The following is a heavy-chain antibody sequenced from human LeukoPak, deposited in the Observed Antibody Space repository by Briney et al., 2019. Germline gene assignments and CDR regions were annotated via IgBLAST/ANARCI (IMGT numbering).Heavy chain of an antibody. Sequence: PSETLSLTCTVSGGSISSYYWSWIRQPPGKGLEWMGYIYYSGSTNYNPSLKSRVTISVDTSKNQFSLKLSSVTAADTAVYYCARAGTTVTTGFYYGMDVWGQGTTVTVSS. CDR2: IYYSGST. J-gene: IGHJ6*02. CDR1: GGSISSYY. V-gene: IGHV4-59*01. CDR3: ARAGTTVTTGFYYGMDV. D-gene: IGHD4-17*01.